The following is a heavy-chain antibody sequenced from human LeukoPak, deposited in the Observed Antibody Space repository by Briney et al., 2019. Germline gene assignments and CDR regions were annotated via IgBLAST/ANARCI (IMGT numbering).Heavy chain of an antibody. Sequence: SETLSLTCAVSGGSISSGGYSWSWIRQPPGKGLEWIGYIYYSGSTYYNPSLKSRVTISVDTSKNQFSLKLSSVTAADTAVYYCARHGITTGTFYWGQGTLVTVSS. J-gene: IGHJ4*02. V-gene: IGHV4-30-2*03. CDR1: GGSISSGGYS. CDR2: IYYSGST. CDR3: ARHGITTGTFY. D-gene: IGHD1-1*01.